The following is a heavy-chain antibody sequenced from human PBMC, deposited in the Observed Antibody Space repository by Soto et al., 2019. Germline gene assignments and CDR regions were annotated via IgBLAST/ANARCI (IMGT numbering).Heavy chain of an antibody. D-gene: IGHD2-15*01. CDR1: GFTFSSYA. V-gene: IGHV3-23*01. Sequence: EVQLLESGGGLVQPGGSLKLSCEASGFTFSSYAMSWVRQAPGKGLDWVSAISGSGGSTYYADSVKGRFTISRNNSKNTLYLQMNSLRAEDTAVYYCAKDFEVAATYWFDPWGQGTLVTVSS. J-gene: IGHJ5*02. CDR2: ISGSGGST. CDR3: AKDFEVAATYWFDP.